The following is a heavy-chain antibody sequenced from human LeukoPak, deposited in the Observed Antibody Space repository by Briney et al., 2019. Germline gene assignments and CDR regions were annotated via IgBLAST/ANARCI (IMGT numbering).Heavy chain of an antibody. CDR3: ARGGRYCSY. V-gene: IGHV4-34*01. J-gene: IGHJ4*02. D-gene: IGHD2-15*01. CDR1: GGSFSGYY. CDR2: INHSGST. Sequence: PSETLSLTCAVYGGSFSGYYWSWIRQPPGKGLEWIGEINHSGSTNYNPSLKSRVTISVDTSKNQFSLKLSSVTAADTAVYYCARGGRYCSYWGQGTLVTVSS.